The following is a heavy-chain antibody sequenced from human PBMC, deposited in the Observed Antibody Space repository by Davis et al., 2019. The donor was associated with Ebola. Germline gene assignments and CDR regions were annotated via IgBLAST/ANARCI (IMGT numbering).Heavy chain of an antibody. Sequence: ESLITSRHGPCYSINTYWLPWVRQLPGKGLERIGIIYRRDFDIRYSPSFQGQVTISADKSISTAYLQWSSLKASDTAMYYCARHLSYYYYYYGMDVWGQGTTVTVSS. CDR1: CYSINTYW. CDR2: IYRRDFDI. CDR3: ARHLSYYYYYYGMDV. J-gene: IGHJ6*02. V-gene: IGHV5-51*01.